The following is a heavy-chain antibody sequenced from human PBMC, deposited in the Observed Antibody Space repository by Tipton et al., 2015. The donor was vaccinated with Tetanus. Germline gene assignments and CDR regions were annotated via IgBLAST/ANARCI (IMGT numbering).Heavy chain of an antibody. CDR2: TYYRSKWFN. CDR3: ARDPSHSVDV. J-gene: IGHJ6*02. V-gene: IGHV6-1*01. CDR1: GDSVSSNTMA. D-gene: IGHD2-2*01. Sequence: GLVKPSQTLSLTCAISGDSVSSNTMAWNWIRQSPSRGLEWLGRTYYRSKWFNDYAVSLRGRITVNADTSRNQFSLQLNSVIPEDTAVYYCARDPSHSVDVWGQGTTVPVSS.